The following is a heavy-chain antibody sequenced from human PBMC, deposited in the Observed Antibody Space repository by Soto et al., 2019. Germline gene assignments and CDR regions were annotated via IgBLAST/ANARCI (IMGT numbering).Heavy chain of an antibody. Sequence: GGSLRLSCAASGFTFSSYGMHWVRQAPGKGLEWVAVISYDGSNKYYADSVKGRFTISRDNSKNTLYLQMNSLRAEDTAVYYCAKDRVVAVAGIVDYWGQGTLATV. CDR3: AKDRVVAVAGIVDY. CDR2: ISYDGSNK. CDR1: GFTFSSYG. D-gene: IGHD6-19*01. V-gene: IGHV3-30*18. J-gene: IGHJ4*02.